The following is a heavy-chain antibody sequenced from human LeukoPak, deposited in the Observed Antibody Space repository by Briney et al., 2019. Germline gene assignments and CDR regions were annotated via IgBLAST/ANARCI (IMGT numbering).Heavy chain of an antibody. D-gene: IGHD2-2*01. CDR3: ARIGVVPAALAFDY. J-gene: IGHJ4*02. Sequence: GGSLRLSCAASGFTFSSYAMSWVRQAPRQGLEWVSTITDIGVSRYSADSVKGRFTISRDNSKNTLYLQMSSLRAEDTAVYYCARIGVVPAALAFDYWGQGTLVSVST. CDR1: GFTFSSYA. V-gene: IGHV3-23*01. CDR2: ITDIGVSR.